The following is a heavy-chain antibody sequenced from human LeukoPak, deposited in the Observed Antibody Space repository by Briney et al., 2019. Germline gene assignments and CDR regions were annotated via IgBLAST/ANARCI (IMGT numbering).Heavy chain of an antibody. D-gene: IGHD6-13*01. Sequence: GGSLRLSYAASGFTFSSYAMHWVRQAPGKGLEWVAVIWYDGSNKYYADSVKGRFTISRDNSKNTLYLQMNSLRAEDTAVYYCAKAEGSSSWYERTIVYYYYYYGMDVWGQGTTVTVSS. V-gene: IGHV3-30*02. CDR2: IWYDGSNK. CDR1: GFTFSSYA. J-gene: IGHJ6*02. CDR3: AKAEGSSSWYERTIVYYYYYYGMDV.